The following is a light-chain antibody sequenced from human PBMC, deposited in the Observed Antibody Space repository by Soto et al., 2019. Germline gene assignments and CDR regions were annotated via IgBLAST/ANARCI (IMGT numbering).Light chain of an antibody. CDR2: EVS. Sequence: QSALTQPASVSGSPGQSITISCTGTSRDVGGYNYVSWYQQHTGKAPKLMIYEVSNRPSGVSNRFSGSKSGNTASLTISGLQAEDEADYYCSSYRSSSTLGVFGGGTKVTVL. J-gene: IGLJ3*02. CDR3: SSYRSSSTLGV. CDR1: SRDVGGYNY. V-gene: IGLV2-14*01.